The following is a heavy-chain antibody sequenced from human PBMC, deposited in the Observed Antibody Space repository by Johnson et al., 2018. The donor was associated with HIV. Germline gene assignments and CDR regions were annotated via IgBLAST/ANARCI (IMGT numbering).Heavy chain of an antibody. Sequence: VQLVESGGGLVQPGGSLRLSCAASGFTFSSYAMSWVRQAPGKGLEWVGRVKSKTDDGTTDYAAPVKGRFTISRDDSKNSLYLQMNSLKTEDTAVYYCAKRYSGSLRDTFDIWGQGTMVTVSS. CDR3: AKRYSGSLRDTFDI. V-gene: IGHV3-15*01. CDR1: GFTFSSYA. J-gene: IGHJ3*02. D-gene: IGHD1-26*01. CDR2: VKSKTDDGTT.